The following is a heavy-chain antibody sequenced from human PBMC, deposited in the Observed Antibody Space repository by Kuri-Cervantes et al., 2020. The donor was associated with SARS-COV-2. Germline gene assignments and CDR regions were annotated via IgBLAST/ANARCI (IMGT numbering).Heavy chain of an antibody. CDR1: GFSFSNYA. V-gene: IGHV3-21*01. CDR3: ARAGRWLQSTPFDY. CDR2: ISSSSSYI. D-gene: IGHD5-24*01. Sequence: GESLKISCAASGFSFSNYAMNWVRQAPGKGLEWVSSISSSSSYIYYADSVKGRFTISRDNAKNSLYLQMNSLRAEDTAVYYCARAGRWLQSTPFDYWGQGTLVTVSS. J-gene: IGHJ4*02.